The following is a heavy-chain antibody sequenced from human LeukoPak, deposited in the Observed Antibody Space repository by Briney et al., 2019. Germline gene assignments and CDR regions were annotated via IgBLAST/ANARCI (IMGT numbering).Heavy chain of an antibody. Sequence: ASVKVSCKASGCTFTGYYMHWVRQAPGQGLEWMGWINPNSGGTNYAQKFQGRVTMTRDTSISTAYMELSRLRSDDTAVYYCARDRYSGYDIADYWGQGTLVTVSS. CDR1: GCTFTGYY. J-gene: IGHJ4*02. D-gene: IGHD5-12*01. CDR3: ARDRYSGYDIADY. V-gene: IGHV1-2*02. CDR2: INPNSGGT.